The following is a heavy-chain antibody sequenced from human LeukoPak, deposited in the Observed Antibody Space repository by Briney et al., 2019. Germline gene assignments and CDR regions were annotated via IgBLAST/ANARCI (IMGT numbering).Heavy chain of an antibody. CDR3: ARQVGLYSASYYYYMDV. CDR1: GGSISSSSYY. CDR2: IYYSGST. Sequence: SETLSLTCTVSGGSISSSSYYWGWIRQPPGKGLEWIESIYYSGSTYYNPSLKSRVTISVDTSKNQFSLKLSSVTAADTAVYYCARQVGLYSASYYYYMDVWGKGTTVTVSS. D-gene: IGHD1-26*01. V-gene: IGHV4-39*01. J-gene: IGHJ6*03.